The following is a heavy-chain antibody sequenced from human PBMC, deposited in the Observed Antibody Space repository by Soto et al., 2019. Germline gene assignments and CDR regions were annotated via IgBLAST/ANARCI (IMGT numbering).Heavy chain of an antibody. CDR1: GFTFSSNA. V-gene: IGHV3-23*01. CDR2: ISGSGGST. Sequence: PGGSLRLSCAASGFTFSSNAMNWVRQAPGKGLEWVSGISGSGGSTYYADSVKGRFTISRDNSKNTLYLQMNSLRAEDTAVYYCARDMWLTYYFDYWGQGTPVTVSS. J-gene: IGHJ4*02. CDR3: ARDMWLTYYFDY. D-gene: IGHD5-12*01.